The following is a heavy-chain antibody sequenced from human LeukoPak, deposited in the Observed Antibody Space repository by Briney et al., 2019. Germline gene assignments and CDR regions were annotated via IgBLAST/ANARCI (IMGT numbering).Heavy chain of an antibody. V-gene: IGHV4-34*08. D-gene: IGHD6-19*01. J-gene: IGHJ4*02. CDR2: INHSGST. CDR3: AKAIAVAGTSFDY. Sequence: GSLRLSCAASGFTFSRYAMIWVRQAPGKGLEWIGEINHSGSTNYNPSLKSRVTISVDTSKNQFSLKLSSVTAADTAVYYCAKAIAVAGTSFDYWGQGTLVTVSS. CDR1: GFTFSRYA.